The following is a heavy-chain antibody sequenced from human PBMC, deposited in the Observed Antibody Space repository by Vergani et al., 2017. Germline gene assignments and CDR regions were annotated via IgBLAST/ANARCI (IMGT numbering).Heavy chain of an antibody. D-gene: IGHD3-10*01. CDR3: ARGGRIIRGVSNWVDP. Sequence: QVQLQQWGAGLLKPSETLSLTCAVYGGSFSGYYWSWVRQPPGKGLEWIGEINHSGSTNYNPSLKSGVTILVDTSKNQFALKLSSVTAADTAVYYCARGGRIIRGVSNWVDPWGQGILVTVSS. V-gene: IGHV4-34*01. J-gene: IGHJ5*02. CDR2: INHSGST. CDR1: GGSFSGYY.